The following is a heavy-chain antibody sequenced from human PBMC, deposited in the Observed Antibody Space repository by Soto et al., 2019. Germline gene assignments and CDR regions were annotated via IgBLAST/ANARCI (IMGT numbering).Heavy chain of an antibody. D-gene: IGHD2-15*01. CDR3: ARAPRYCSGGSCFIFDY. J-gene: IGHJ4*02. Sequence: GASVKVSCKASGYTFTGYYMHWVRQAPGQGLEWMGWINPNSGGTNYAQKFQGWVTMTRDTSISTAYMELSRLRSDDTAVYYCARAPRYCSGGSCFIFDYWGQGTLVTV. V-gene: IGHV1-2*04. CDR2: INPNSGGT. CDR1: GYTFTGYY.